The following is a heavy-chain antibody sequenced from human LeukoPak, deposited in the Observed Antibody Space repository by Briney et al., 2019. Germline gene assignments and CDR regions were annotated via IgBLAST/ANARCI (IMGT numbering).Heavy chain of an antibody. CDR2: IYPGDSDT. Sequence: GESLKISCKGSGYSFTSYWIGWVRQMPGKGLEWMGIIYPGDSDTRYSPSFQGQVTISADKSIGTAYLQWSSLKASDTAMYYCARPHCRGGSCYAGAFDIWGQGTMVTVSS. V-gene: IGHV5-51*01. CDR3: ARPHCRGGSCYAGAFDI. CDR1: GYSFTSYW. J-gene: IGHJ3*02. D-gene: IGHD2-15*01.